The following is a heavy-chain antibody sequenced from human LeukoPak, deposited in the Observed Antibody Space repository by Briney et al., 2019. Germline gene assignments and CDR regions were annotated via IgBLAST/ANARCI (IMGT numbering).Heavy chain of an antibody. CDR2: ISYDGSNK. CDR3: ARSAVLLPRQYNWFDP. V-gene: IGHV3-30*03. J-gene: IGHJ5*02. Sequence: PGGSLRLSRAASGFTFSSYGMHWVRQAPGKGLEWVAVISYDGSNKYYADSVKGRFTISRDNSKNTLYLQMNSLRAEDTAVYYCARSAVLLPRQYNWFDPWGQGTLVTVSS. D-gene: IGHD2-15*01. CDR1: GFTFSSYG.